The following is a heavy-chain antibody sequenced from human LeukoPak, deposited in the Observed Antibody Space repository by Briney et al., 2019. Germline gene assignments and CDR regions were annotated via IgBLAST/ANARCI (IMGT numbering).Heavy chain of an antibody. CDR1: GFTFHNYA. J-gene: IGHJ3*02. CDR3: AKNRNDSNGADAFDI. V-gene: IGHV3-23*01. D-gene: IGHD2-8*01. CDR2: ISDYGGNT. Sequence: GGSLRLSCTASGFTFHNYAMNWVRQAPGKGLEWVSVISDYGGNTDYADSVKGRFSISRDNSKNILSLQMNSLRAEDTALYYRAKNRNDSNGADAFDIWGQGTMVTVSS.